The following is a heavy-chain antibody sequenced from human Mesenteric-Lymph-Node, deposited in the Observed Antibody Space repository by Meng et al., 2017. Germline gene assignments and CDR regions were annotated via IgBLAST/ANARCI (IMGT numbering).Heavy chain of an antibody. Sequence: SETLSLTCAVSGGSISSSNWWSWVRQPPGKGLEWIGEIYHSGSTNYNPSLKSRVTISVDKSKNQFSLKLSSVTAADTAVYYCARVCSGGSCYTTALDYWGQGTLVTVSS. J-gene: IGHJ4*02. D-gene: IGHD2-15*01. CDR3: ARVCSGGSCYTTALDY. V-gene: IGHV4-4*02. CDR1: GGSISSSNW. CDR2: IYHSGST.